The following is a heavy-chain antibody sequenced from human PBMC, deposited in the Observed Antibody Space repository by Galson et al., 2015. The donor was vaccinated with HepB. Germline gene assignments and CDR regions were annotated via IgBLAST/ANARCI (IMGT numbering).Heavy chain of an antibody. CDR2: IKSKTDGGTT. CDR1: GFTFSNAW. CDR3: TTVDGAAVASTNYYYYYGMDV. Sequence: SLRLSCAASGFTFSNAWMSWVRQAPGKGLEWVGRIKSKTDGGTTDYAAPVKGRFTISRDDSKNTLYLQMNSLKTEDTAVYYCTTVDGAAVASTNYYYYYGMDVWGQGTTVTVSS. J-gene: IGHJ6*02. V-gene: IGHV3-15*01. D-gene: IGHD6-19*01.